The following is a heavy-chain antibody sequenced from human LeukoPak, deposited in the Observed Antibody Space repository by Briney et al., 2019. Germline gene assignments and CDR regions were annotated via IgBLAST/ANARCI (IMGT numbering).Heavy chain of an antibody. Sequence: SETLSLTCTVSGGSISSSSYYWGWIRQPPGKGLEWIGSIYYSGSTYYNPSLKSRVTTSVDTSKNQFSLNLRSVTAADTAVYYCARANYYDTSGYSRGAFDIWGQGTMVTVSS. J-gene: IGHJ3*02. V-gene: IGHV4-39*07. D-gene: IGHD3-22*01. CDR3: ARANYYDTSGYSRGAFDI. CDR2: IYYSGST. CDR1: GGSISSSSYY.